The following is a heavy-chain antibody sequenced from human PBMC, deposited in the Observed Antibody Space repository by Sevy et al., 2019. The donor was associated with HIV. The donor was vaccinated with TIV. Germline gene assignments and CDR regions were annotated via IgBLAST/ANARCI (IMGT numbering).Heavy chain of an antibody. J-gene: IGHJ4*02. CDR1: GFLFGTHA. V-gene: IGHV3-23*01. CDR3: TKDAGWPL. Sequence: GGSLRLSCAASGFLFGTHAMSWVRQAPGKGLEWVSGITSSASTTYYADSVKGRFTISRDNSKNTLYLQMNNLRAEYTAVYYCTKDAGWPLWGQGTLVTVSS. D-gene: IGHD3-9*01. CDR2: ITSSASTT.